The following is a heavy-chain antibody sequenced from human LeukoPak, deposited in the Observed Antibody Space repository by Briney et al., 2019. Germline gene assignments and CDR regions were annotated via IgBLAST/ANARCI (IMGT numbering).Heavy chain of an antibody. V-gene: IGHV4-59*12. D-gene: IGHD3-22*01. Sequence: SETLSLTCTVSGGSISSYYRSWIRQPPGKGLEWIGYIYYSGYTNYNPSLKSRVTISVDTSKNQFSLKLSSVTAADTAVYYCARSRPYYYDSSGYYPIDYWGQGTLVTVSS. CDR3: ARSRPYYYDSSGYYPIDY. CDR2: IYYSGYT. J-gene: IGHJ4*02. CDR1: GGSISSYY.